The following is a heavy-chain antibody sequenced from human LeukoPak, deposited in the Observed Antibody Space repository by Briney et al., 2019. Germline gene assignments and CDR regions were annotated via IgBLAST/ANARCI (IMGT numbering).Heavy chain of an antibody. Sequence: GGSLRLSCAASGFTFSSYSMNWVRQAPGKGLEWVSSISSSSSYIYYADSVKGRFTISRDNSKSTLFLQMNSLRGEDTAVYYCAKGTSGPRPHYFDYWGQGTLVTVSS. J-gene: IGHJ4*02. CDR1: GFTFSSYS. V-gene: IGHV3-21*04. CDR2: ISSSSSYI. CDR3: AKGTSGPRPHYFDY. D-gene: IGHD3-3*01.